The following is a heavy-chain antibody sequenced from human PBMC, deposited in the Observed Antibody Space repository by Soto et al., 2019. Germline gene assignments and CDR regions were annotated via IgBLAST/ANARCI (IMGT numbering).Heavy chain of an antibody. D-gene: IGHD3-10*01. CDR3: ARTVEITMVRGVPPANAFDI. V-gene: IGHV3-74*01. J-gene: IGHJ3*02. Sequence: GGSLRLSCVASGFTFSSYWMHWVRQAPGKGLVWVSRINSDGSSTSYADSVKGRFTISRDNAKNTLYLQMNSLRAEDTAVYYCARTVEITMVRGVPPANAFDIWGQGTMVTVSS. CDR2: INSDGSST. CDR1: GFTFSSYW.